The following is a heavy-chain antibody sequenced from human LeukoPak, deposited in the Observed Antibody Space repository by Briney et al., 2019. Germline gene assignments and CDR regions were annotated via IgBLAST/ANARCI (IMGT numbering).Heavy chain of an antibody. CDR2: MNPNSGNT. CDR3: ARDWNSNYRLSWFDP. J-gene: IGHJ5*02. Sequence: GASVKVSCKASGYTFTSYDINWVRQATGQGLEWMGWMNPNSGNTGYAQKFQGRVTITADKSTSTAYMELSSLRSEDTAVYYCARDWNSNYRLSWFDPWGQGTLVTVSS. CDR1: GYTFTSYD. D-gene: IGHD4-11*01. V-gene: IGHV1-8*03.